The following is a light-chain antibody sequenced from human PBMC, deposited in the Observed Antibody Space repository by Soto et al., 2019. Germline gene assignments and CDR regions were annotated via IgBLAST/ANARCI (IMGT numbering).Light chain of an antibody. CDR3: HQRQYWPPIT. V-gene: IGKV3-11*01. Sequence: VVVTQSPATLSLSPGESATLSCRTSLSVSVYLDWYQQKPGQAPRLLISDAYNRATGIPARFSGSGSGTDFTLTISSLEPEDFAVYYCHQRQYWPPITCGQGTRLEIK. CDR2: DAY. J-gene: IGKJ5*01. CDR1: LSVSVY.